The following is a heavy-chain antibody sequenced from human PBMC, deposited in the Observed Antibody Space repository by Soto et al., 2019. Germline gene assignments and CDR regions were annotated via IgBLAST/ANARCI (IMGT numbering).Heavy chain of an antibody. CDR2: ISGDNVNR. D-gene: IGHD6-13*01. V-gene: IGHV1-18*01. J-gene: IGHJ6*02. CDR1: GYNLREYG. CDR3: GREGQQLAQEQFFQFNGVDV. Sequence: QVQLVQSGVEVKKPGASVKVSCTAYGYNLREYGVSWLRQAPGLGFEWMGWISGDNVNRRSSQKFQDRLPMTTDTSTNTASLELRSLRSDDTALYYCGREGQQLAQEQFFQFNGVDVWGQGTSVTVSS.